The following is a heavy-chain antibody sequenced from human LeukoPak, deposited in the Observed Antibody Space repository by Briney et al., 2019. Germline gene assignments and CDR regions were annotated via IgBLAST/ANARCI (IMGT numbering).Heavy chain of an antibody. J-gene: IGHJ3*02. D-gene: IGHD6-13*01. Sequence: GGSLRLSCAASGFTVSSNYMSWVRQAPGKGLEWVANIKQDGSEKYYVDSVKGRFTISRDNAKNSLYLQMNSLRAEDTAVYYCARVWSSSWVDAFDIWGQGTMVTVSS. V-gene: IGHV3-7*01. CDR3: ARVWSSSWVDAFDI. CDR2: IKQDGSEK. CDR1: GFTVSSNY.